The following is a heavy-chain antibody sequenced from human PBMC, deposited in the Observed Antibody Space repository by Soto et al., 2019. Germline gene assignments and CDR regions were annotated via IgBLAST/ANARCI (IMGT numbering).Heavy chain of an antibody. Sequence: PGGSLRLSCAASGFTFSSYAMSWVRQAPGKGLEWVSAISGSGGSTYYADSVKGRFTISRDNSKNTLYLQMNSLRAEDTAVYYCAKEGGYSSGWTDFDAFDIWGQGTMVTVSS. CDR1: GFTFSSYA. V-gene: IGHV3-23*01. CDR3: AKEGGYSSGWTDFDAFDI. D-gene: IGHD6-19*01. J-gene: IGHJ3*02. CDR2: ISGSGGST.